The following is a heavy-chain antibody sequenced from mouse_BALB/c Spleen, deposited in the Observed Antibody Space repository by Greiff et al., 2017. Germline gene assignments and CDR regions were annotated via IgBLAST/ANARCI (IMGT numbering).Heavy chain of an antibody. CDR2: ISSGGST. V-gene: IGHV5-6-5*01. J-gene: IGHJ2*01. CDR3: ARDYYGSYFDY. D-gene: IGHD1-1*01. Sequence: DVMLVESGGGLVKPGGSLKLSCAASGFTFSSYAMSWVRQTPEKRLEWVASISSGGSTYYPDSVMGRFTNSRDNARNILYLQMSSLRSADTARYYCARDYYGSYFDYWGQGTTLTVSS. CDR1: GFTFSSYA.